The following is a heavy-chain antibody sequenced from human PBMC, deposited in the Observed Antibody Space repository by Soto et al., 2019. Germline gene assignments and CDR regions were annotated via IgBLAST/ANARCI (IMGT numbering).Heavy chain of an antibody. CDR2: ISSSSSYI. V-gene: IGHV3-21*01. Sequence: LRLSCAASGFTFSSYSMNWVRQAPGKGLEWVSSISSSSSYIYYADSVKGRFTISRDNAKNSLYLQMNSLRAEDTAVYYCARDGTRKQLYYYYGMDVWGQGTTVTVSS. J-gene: IGHJ6*02. CDR3: ARDGTRKQLYYYYGMDV. D-gene: IGHD6-13*01. CDR1: GFTFSSYS.